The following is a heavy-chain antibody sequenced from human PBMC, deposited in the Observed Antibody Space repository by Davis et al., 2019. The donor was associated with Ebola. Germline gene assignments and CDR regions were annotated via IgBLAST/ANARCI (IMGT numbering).Heavy chain of an antibody. D-gene: IGHD2-15*01. V-gene: IGHV1-46*01. Sequence: ASVKVSCKASGYTFTGYYIHWVRQAPGQGLEWLGIINPTGTNANYAQNFQGRVTMTRDTSTSTAYMGLRSLRSDDTAVYYCARGGCSGGSCYSPDYWGLGTLVTVSS. CDR1: GYTFTGYY. J-gene: IGHJ4*02. CDR3: ARGGCSGGSCYSPDY. CDR2: INPTGTNA.